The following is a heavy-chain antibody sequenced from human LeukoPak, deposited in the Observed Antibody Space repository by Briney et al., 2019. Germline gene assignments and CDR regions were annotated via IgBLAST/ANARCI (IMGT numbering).Heavy chain of an antibody. CDR3: AKVADSGSLD. D-gene: IGHD1-26*01. V-gene: IGHV3-21*04. CDR1: GFTFSTYG. CDR2: ISSSSSYI. J-gene: IGHJ4*02. Sequence: GGSLRLSCSASGFTFSTYGMNWVRQAPGKGLEWVSAISSSSSYIYYTDSVKGRFTLSRDNAKKSLYLQMNSLRAEDTAVYYCAKVADSGSLDWGQGTLVTVSS.